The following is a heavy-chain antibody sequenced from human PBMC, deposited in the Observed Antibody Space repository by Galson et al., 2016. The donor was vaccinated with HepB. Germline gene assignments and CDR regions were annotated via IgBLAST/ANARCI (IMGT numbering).Heavy chain of an antibody. CDR1: GGTFSNYA. J-gene: IGHJ3*02. Sequence: QSGAEVKKPGESLRISCKASGGTFSNYAISWVRQAPGQGLEWMGGIIPIVDTTNYAQKFQGRVTITADKSTTTAYMEVSSLRSKDTAVYYCAHTISGVVITTEDAFDIWGQGTMVTVSS. D-gene: IGHD3-3*01. CDR3: AHTISGVVITTEDAFDI. CDR2: IIPIVDTT. V-gene: IGHV1-69*06.